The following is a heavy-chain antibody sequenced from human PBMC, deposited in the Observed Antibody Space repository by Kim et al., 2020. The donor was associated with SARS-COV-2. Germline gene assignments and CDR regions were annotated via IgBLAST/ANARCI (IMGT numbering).Heavy chain of an antibody. V-gene: IGHV4-38-2*02. D-gene: IGHD5-12*01. CDR2: IYHSGST. Sequence: SETLSLTCTVSGYSISSGYYWGWIRQPPGKGLEWIGSIYHSGSTYYNPSLKSRVTISVDTSKNQFSLKLSSVTAADTAVYYCARDPGVGYSGYDPHDYWGQGTLVTVSS. CDR1: GYSISSGYY. J-gene: IGHJ4*02. CDR3: ARDPGVGYSGYDPHDY.